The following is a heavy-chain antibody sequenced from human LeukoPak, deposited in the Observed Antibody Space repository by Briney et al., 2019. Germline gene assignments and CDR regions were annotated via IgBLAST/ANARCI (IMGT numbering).Heavy chain of an antibody. CDR3: GGGAMDKYGARRSDECCQL. V-gene: IGHV1-69*04. Sequence: ASVKLSCTASGGTFSSYAISWVRQAPGHGLEWMGRIITILGIANYAHTFQGRVTITADKSTSTAYMQLSSLSSAATAVYYCGGGAMDKYGARRSDECCQLWGRGTLVHVPS. J-gene: IGHJ1*01. CDR1: GGTFSSYA. D-gene: IGHD4-17*01. CDR2: IITILGIA.